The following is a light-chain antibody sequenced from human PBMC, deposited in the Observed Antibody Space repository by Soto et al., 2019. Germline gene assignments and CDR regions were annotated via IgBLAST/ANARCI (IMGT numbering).Light chain of an antibody. Sequence: DIQMTQSPSTLSASVGDRVTITCRASQSIGSWLAWYQQKPGKAPKILISDASNLEVGAPSRFSGSGSGTEFTLTISSLQPDDLATYYCQQYDTYSPTFGHGTKVEIK. CDR3: QQYDTYSPT. CDR2: DAS. J-gene: IGKJ1*01. CDR1: QSIGSW. V-gene: IGKV1-5*01.